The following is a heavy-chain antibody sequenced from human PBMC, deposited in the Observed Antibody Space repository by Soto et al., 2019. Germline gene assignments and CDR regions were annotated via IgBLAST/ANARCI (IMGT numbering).Heavy chain of an antibody. J-gene: IGHJ6*03. CDR1: GYTFTSYY. CDR2: INPSGGST. D-gene: IGHD4-4*01. Sequence: ASLKVSCKAAGYTFTSYYMHWVRHAPGQGLEWMGIINPSGGSTSYAQKFQGRVTMTRDTSTSTVYMELSSLRSEDTAVYYCARGDDYSTYYYYYYMDVWGKGTTVTVSS. V-gene: IGHV1-46*03. CDR3: ARGDDYSTYYYYYYMDV.